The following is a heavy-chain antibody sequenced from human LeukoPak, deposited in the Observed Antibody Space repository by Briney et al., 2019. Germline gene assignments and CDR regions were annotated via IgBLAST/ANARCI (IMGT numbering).Heavy chain of an antibody. CDR2: INHSGST. V-gene: IGHV4-34*01. J-gene: IGHJ6*03. CDR1: GGSFSGYY. Sequence: SETLSLTCAVYGGSFSGYYWSWIRQPPGKGLEWIGEINHSGSTNYNPSLKSRVTISVDTSKNQFSLKLSSVTAADTAVYYCARLSLTRGGSYYYYYMDVWGKGTTVTVSS. D-gene: IGHD1-26*01. CDR3: ARLSLTRGGSYYYYYMDV.